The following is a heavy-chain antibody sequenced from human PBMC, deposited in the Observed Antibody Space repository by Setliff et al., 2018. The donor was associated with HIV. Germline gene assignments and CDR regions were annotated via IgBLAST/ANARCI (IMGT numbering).Heavy chain of an antibody. CDR2: IIPIFGTP. CDR3: ATPLDATMGRDY. Sequence: SVKVSCKASGGTFRSHEISWVRQAPGQGLEWMGGIIPIFGTPNFAPKSQGRVTITADESTKTAYMELSSLRSEDTAVYYCATPLDATMGRDYWGQGTLVTVSS. J-gene: IGHJ4*02. V-gene: IGHV1-69*13. D-gene: IGHD5-18*01. CDR1: GGTFRSHE.